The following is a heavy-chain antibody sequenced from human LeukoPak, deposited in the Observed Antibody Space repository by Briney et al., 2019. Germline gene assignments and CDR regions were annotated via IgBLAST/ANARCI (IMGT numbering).Heavy chain of an antibody. V-gene: IGHV1-69*05. CDR1: GGTFSSYA. CDR2: IIPIFGTA. Sequence: ASVKVSCKASGGTFSSYAISWVRQVPGQGLEWMGRIIPIFGTANYAQKFQGRVTITTDESTSTAYMELSSLRSEDTAVYYCARGRYYYMDVWGKGTTVTVSS. D-gene: IGHD3-10*01. CDR3: ARGRYYYMDV. J-gene: IGHJ6*03.